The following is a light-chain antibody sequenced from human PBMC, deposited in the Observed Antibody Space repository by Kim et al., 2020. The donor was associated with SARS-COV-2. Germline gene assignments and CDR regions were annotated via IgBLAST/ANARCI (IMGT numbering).Light chain of an antibody. CDR3: QHPGT. Sequence: ATLAESPEERATLSCRASQSFSSHSARYQQKPGQPPRLLIYGASTRATGIPARFSGSGSGTEFTLTISSLQSEDFAVYYCQHPGTFGQGTKVDIK. J-gene: IGKJ1*01. V-gene: IGKV3-15*01. CDR2: GAS. CDR1: QSFSSH.